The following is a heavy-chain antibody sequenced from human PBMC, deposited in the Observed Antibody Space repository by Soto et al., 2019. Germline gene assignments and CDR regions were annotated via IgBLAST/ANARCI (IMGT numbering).Heavy chain of an antibody. Sequence: GESLKISCKGSGFSFTSYWIGWVRQMPGKGLEWMGIIYPGDSDTRYIPSFQGQVTISVDKSISTTYLQWSSLKASDTAIYYCARQKSSGWKGDYWGQGTLVTVSS. CDR3: ARQKSSGWKGDY. V-gene: IGHV5-51*01. J-gene: IGHJ4*02. D-gene: IGHD6-19*01. CDR1: GFSFTSYW. CDR2: IYPGDSDT.